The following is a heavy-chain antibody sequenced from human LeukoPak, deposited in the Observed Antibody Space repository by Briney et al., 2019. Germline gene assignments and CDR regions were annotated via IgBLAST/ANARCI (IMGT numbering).Heavy chain of an antibody. CDR1: GGSISSGGYY. D-gene: IGHD5-18*01. Sequence: PSQTLSLTCTVSGGSISSGGYYWSWIRQHPGKGLEWIGYIYYSGSTNYNPSLKSRVTISVDTSNNQFSLKLSSVTAADTAVYYCARYLSNGYVEYFDYWGQGTLVTVSS. V-gene: IGHV4-31*03. J-gene: IGHJ4*02. CDR3: ARYLSNGYVEYFDY. CDR2: IYYSGST.